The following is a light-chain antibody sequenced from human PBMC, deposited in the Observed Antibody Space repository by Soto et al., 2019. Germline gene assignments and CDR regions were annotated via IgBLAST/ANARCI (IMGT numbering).Light chain of an antibody. CDR3: QQHSNWPPWT. Sequence: IAVTHGPAALSVSPGKLAVLSWRASQSVSSNLAWYQQKPGQAPRLLIDGASTRATGIPARFSGSGSGTDFTLTISSLESEDFAVYYCQQHSNWPPWTFGQGTKVDI. CDR2: GAS. J-gene: IGKJ1*01. CDR1: QSVSSN. V-gene: IGKV3-15*01.